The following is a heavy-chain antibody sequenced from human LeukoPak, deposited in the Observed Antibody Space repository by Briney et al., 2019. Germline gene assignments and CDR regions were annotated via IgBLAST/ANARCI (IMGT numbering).Heavy chain of an antibody. Sequence: PGGSLRLSCAASGFTFDDYPMHWVRQAPGKGLEWVSLISWDGGSTYYADSVKGRFTISRDNSKNSLYLQMNSLRTEDTALYYCAKSEYSSSWYNNFDYWGQGTLVTVSS. CDR3: AKSEYSSSWYNNFDY. V-gene: IGHV3-43*01. CDR2: ISWDGGST. D-gene: IGHD6-13*01. J-gene: IGHJ4*02. CDR1: GFTFDDYP.